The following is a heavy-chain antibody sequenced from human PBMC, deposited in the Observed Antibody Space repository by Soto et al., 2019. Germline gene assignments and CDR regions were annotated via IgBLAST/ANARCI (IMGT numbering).Heavy chain of an antibody. D-gene: IGHD4-17*01. V-gene: IGHV3-15*07. J-gene: IGHJ4*02. Sequence: EVQLVESGGGLVKPGASLRLACAASGFSVNDAWMNWVRQAPGEGLEWVGRIQRQADGGTTDYAASMKGRFIISRDDSQNRLYLQINSLETEDTGIYFCTTFYGSNYWGQGTLVTVSS. CDR3: TTFYGSNY. CDR1: GFSVNDAW. CDR2: IQRQADGGTT.